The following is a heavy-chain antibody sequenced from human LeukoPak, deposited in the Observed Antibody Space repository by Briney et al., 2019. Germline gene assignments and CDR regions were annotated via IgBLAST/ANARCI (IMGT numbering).Heavy chain of an antibody. J-gene: IGHJ4*02. CDR2: ISYGESNK. D-gene: IGHD5-12*01. CDR1: GFTFSSYG. CDR3: AKDWDIVATIDY. V-gene: IGHV3-30*18. Sequence: GRSLRLSCAASGFTFSSYGMHWLRQAPGKGLEWVADISYGESNKYYAVSVKGRFNISRDNSKNTLYLQMNSLRAEDTAVYYCAKDWDIVATIDYWGQGTLVTVSS.